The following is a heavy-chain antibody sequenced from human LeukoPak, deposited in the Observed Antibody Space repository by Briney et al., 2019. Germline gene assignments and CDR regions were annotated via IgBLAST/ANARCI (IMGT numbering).Heavy chain of an antibody. V-gene: IGHV4-59*01. J-gene: IGHJ6*03. CDR1: GGSISSYY. CDR2: IYYSGST. Sequence: SETLSLTCTVSGGSISSYYWSWIRQPPGKGLEWIGYIYYSGSTNYNPSLKSRVTISVDTSKNQFSLKLSSVTAADTAVYYCARARRGYSYGWRYYYYYYYMDVWGKGTTVTVSS. CDR3: ARARRGYSYGWRYYYYYYYMDV. D-gene: IGHD5-18*01.